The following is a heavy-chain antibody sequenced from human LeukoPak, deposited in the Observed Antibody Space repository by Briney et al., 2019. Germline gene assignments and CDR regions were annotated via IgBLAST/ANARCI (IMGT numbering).Heavy chain of an antibody. D-gene: IGHD2-21*02. Sequence: NASQTLSLTCTVSGGSISSGDYYWSWIRQPPGKGLEWIGYIYYSGSTYYNPSLKRRVTISVDTSKNQFSLKLSSVTAADTAVYYCARVSGDFYYFDYWGQGTLVTVSS. CDR2: IYYSGST. J-gene: IGHJ4*02. V-gene: IGHV4-30-4*01. CDR1: GGSISSGDYY. CDR3: ARVSGDFYYFDY.